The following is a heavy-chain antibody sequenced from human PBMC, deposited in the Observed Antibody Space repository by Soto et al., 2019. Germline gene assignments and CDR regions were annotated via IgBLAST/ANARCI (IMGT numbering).Heavy chain of an antibody. CDR2: IYPGDSDT. CDR3: GRHRIGRLVGGNSHYYYYGMDV. Sequence: PGESLKISCKGSGYSFTSYWIGWVRQMPGKGLEWMGIIYPGDSDTRYSPSFQGQATISAAKSITTAYLQWSSLKASDAAMYYCGRHRIGRLVGGNSHYYYYGMDVWGQGTTVTVSS. D-gene: IGHD1-26*01. V-gene: IGHV5-51*01. CDR1: GYSFTSYW. J-gene: IGHJ6*02.